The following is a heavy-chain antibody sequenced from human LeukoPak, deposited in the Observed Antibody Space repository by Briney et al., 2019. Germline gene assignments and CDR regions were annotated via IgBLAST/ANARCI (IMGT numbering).Heavy chain of an antibody. CDR2: IWFDGSIK. D-gene: IGHD6-19*01. CDR1: GLIFNTYG. CDR3: ASAAGPFDN. Sequence: GSSLRLSCAASGLIFNTYGMHRVRQAPGKGLEWVAVIWFDGSIKYYADSVKGRFTISRDNSKNTLYLQMNSLRAEDTALYYCASAAGPFDNWGQGTLVTVSS. J-gene: IGHJ4*02. V-gene: IGHV3-33*01.